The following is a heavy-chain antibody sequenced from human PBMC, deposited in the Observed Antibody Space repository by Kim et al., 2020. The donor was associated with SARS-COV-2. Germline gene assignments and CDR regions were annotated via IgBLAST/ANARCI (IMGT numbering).Heavy chain of an antibody. CDR3: AKDQIGYCSGGSCYSPLDY. J-gene: IGHJ4*02. Sequence: GGSLRLSCAASGFTFSSYAMHWVRQAPGKGLEWVAVIWYDGSNKYYADSVKGRFTISRDNSKNTLYLQMNSLRAEDTAVYYCAKDQIGYCSGGSCYSPLDYWGQGTLVTVSS. V-gene: IGHV3-33*06. CDR1: GFTFSSYA. CDR2: IWYDGSNK. D-gene: IGHD2-15*01.